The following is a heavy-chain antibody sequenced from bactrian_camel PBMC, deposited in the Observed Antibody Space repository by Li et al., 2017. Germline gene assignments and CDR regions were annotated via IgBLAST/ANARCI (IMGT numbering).Heavy chain of an antibody. V-gene: IGHV3S60*01. D-gene: IGHD1*01. J-gene: IGHJ4*01. CDR1: AYILEQCG. CDR3: AALNSSSGGRFAWCSDF. CDR2: LCRDGTT. Sequence: HVQLVESGGGSVQAGGSLKLTCAGSAYILEQCGMGWFRQAPGKEENLVSLCRDGTTVYSDSVKGRFTISQDRTKNILYLQMNDLKDEDTGMYYCAALNSSSGGRFAWCSDFRGQGTQVTVS.